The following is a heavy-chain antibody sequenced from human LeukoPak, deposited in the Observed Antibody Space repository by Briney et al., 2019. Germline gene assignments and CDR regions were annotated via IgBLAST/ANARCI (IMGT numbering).Heavy chain of an antibody. CDR1: GYTFTSYG. J-gene: IGHJ6*02. Sequence: ASVTVSCKASGYTFTSYGISWVQQAPAQPREWMGWISAYNGNTNCAQKLHGRVTMTPDTSTSTAYMELRSLRSDDTAVYYCARAGYYDFWSGGRYYYYGMDGWGQGTTVTVSS. D-gene: IGHD3-3*01. CDR3: ARAGYYDFWSGGRYYYYGMDG. V-gene: IGHV1-18*01. CDR2: ISAYNGNT.